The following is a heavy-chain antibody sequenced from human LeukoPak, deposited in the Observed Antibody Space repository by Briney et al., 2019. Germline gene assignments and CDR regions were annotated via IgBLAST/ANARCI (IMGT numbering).Heavy chain of an antibody. CDR2: IQYDGSNQ. CDR3: AKDRCSNGIGCYYYYMDV. D-gene: IGHD2-8*01. V-gene: IGHV3-30*02. J-gene: IGHJ6*03. CDR1: GFTFSSYG. Sequence: GGTLRLSCAASGFTFSSYGMNWVRQAPGKGLQWVAYIQYDGSNQQYADSVKGRFSISRDRSKNILYLQMNSLRAEDTAVYSCAKDRCSNGIGCYYYYMDVWGKGTTVTISS.